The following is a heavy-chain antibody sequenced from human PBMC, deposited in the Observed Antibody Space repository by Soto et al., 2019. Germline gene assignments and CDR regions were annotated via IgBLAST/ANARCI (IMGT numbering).Heavy chain of an antibody. CDR1: GFTFTRYS. CDR3: ARESEDLTSKFDY. J-gene: IGHJ4*02. V-gene: IGHV3-21*06. Sequence: GGSLRLSCAASGFTFTRYSMNWVRQAPGKGLEWVSSISSTTNYIYYGDSMKGRFTISRDNAKNSLYLEMNSLRAEDTAVYYCARESEDLTSKFDYWGQGTLVPVSS. CDR2: ISSTTNYI.